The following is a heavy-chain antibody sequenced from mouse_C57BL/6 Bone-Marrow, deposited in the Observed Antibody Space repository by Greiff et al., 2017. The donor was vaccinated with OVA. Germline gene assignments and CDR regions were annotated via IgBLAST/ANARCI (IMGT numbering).Heavy chain of an antibody. V-gene: IGHV7-3*01. CDR3: ARTYYSNSAWFAY. CDR2: IRNKANGYTT. Sequence: EVKLVESGGGLVQPGGSLSLSCAASGFTFTDYYMSWVRQPPGKALEWLGFIRNKANGYTTEYSASVKGRFTISRDNSQSILYLQMNALRAEDSATYYCARTYYSNSAWFAYWGQGTLVTVSA. CDR1: GFTFTDYY. J-gene: IGHJ3*01. D-gene: IGHD2-5*01.